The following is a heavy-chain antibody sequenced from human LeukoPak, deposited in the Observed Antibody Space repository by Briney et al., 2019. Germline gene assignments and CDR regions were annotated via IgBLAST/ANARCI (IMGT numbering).Heavy chain of an antibody. D-gene: IGHD6-13*01. V-gene: IGHV4-39*01. CDR3: ARLDNSWYSPFDY. J-gene: IGHJ4*02. CDR1: GGSISSSSYY. Sequence: SETLSLTCTVSGGSISSSSYYWGWIRQPPGKGLEWIGTIFYSGSTYYNPSLKSRVTISVDTSKNQFSLRLSSVTAADTAVYYCARLDNSWYSPFDYWGQGTLVRVSS. CDR2: IFYSGST.